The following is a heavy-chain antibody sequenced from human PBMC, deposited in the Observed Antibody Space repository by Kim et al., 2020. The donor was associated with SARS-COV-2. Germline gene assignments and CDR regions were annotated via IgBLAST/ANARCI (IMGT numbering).Heavy chain of an antibody. CDR3: ARLNFLGPVTATLYYYGMDV. Sequence: GESLKISCKGSGYSFTSYWISWVRQMPGKGLEWMGRFDPSDSYTNSIPSFQGHVTIPIDKPISIAYLKWSILKASATAIYYCARLNFLGPVTATLYYYGMDVWGQGTPVTVSS. CDR1: GYSFTSYW. CDR2: FDPSDSYT. V-gene: IGHV5-10-1*01. J-gene: IGHJ6*02. D-gene: IGHD2-21*02.